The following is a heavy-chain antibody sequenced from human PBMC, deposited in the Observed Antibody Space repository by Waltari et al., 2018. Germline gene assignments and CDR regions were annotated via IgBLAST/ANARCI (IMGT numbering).Heavy chain of an antibody. V-gene: IGHV4-34*01. Sequence: QVQLQQWGAGLLKPSETLSLTCAVYGGSFSGYYWSWIRQPPGKGLEWIGEINHSGSTNYNPSLKSRVTISVDTSKNQFSLKLSSVTAADTAVYYCARGLGDYGDYEDYWGQGTLVTVSS. J-gene: IGHJ4*02. CDR1: GGSFSGYY. CDR3: ARGLGDYGDYEDY. D-gene: IGHD4-17*01. CDR2: INHSGST.